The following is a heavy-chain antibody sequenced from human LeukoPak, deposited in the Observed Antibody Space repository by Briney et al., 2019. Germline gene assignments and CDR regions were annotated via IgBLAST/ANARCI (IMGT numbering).Heavy chain of an antibody. CDR1: GGSISSRTYY. V-gene: IGHV4-61*02. D-gene: IGHD6-25*01. Sequence: SETLSLTCTVSGGSISSRTYYWNWIRQPAGKGLEWIGRIYTSGSTNYNPSLKSRVTISLDTSKNQFSLKVSSVTAADTAIYYCAKDFSSASYTYYYYYMDVWGKGTTVTVSS. CDR2: IYTSGST. CDR3: AKDFSSASYTYYYYYMDV. J-gene: IGHJ6*03.